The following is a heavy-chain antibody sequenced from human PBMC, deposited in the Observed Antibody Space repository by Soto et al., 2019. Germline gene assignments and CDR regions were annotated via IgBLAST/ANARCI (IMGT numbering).Heavy chain of an antibody. J-gene: IGHJ5*02. CDR1: GGSISSYY. CDR2: IYSSGST. CDR3: AMRMVGRRNWFDP. Sequence: QVQLQESGPGLVKPSETLSLTCTVSGGSISSYYWSWIRQPPGKGLEWIGFIYSSGSTNYNPFLKRRITISIDTSKNQLPLKLTSVPAADYAVYYLAMRMVGRRNWFDPWGQGTLVTVSS. V-gene: IGHV4-59*01. D-gene: IGHD2-15*01.